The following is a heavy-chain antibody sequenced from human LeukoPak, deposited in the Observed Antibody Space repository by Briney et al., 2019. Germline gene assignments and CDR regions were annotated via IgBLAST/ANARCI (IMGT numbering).Heavy chain of an antibody. CDR2: ISSSSSYI. CDR1: GFTFSSYS. D-gene: IGHD6-19*01. J-gene: IGHJ5*02. CDR3: AIINIAVAGSKDWFDP. Sequence: PGGSLRLSCAASGFTFSSYSMNWVRQAPGKGLEWVSSISSSSSYIYYADSVKGRFTISRDNAKNSLYLQMNSLRAEDTAVYYCAIINIAVAGSKDWFDPWGQGTLVTVSS. V-gene: IGHV3-21*01.